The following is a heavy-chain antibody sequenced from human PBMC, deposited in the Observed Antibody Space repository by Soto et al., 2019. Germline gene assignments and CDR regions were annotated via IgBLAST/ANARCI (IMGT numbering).Heavy chain of an antibody. J-gene: IGHJ5*02. CDR1: GGTFSSYT. D-gene: IGHD6-13*01. V-gene: IGHV1-69*02. Sequence: SVKVSCKASGGTFSSYTISWVRQAPGQGLEWMGRIIPILGIANYAQKFQGRVTITADKSTSTAYMELSSLRSEDTAVYYCARGGIAAAGNLWFDPWGQRTLVTV. CDR3: ARGGIAAAGNLWFDP. CDR2: IIPILGIA.